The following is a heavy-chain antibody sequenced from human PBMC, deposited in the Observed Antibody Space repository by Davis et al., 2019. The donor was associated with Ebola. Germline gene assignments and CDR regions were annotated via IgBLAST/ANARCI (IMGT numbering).Heavy chain of an antibody. V-gene: IGHV4-4*02. CDR2: IYHSGST. J-gene: IGHJ6*02. CDR1: GGSISSSNW. D-gene: IGHD3-3*01. Sequence: MPSETLSLTCAVSGGSISSSNWWSWVRQPPGKGLEWIGEIYHSGSTNYNPSLKSRVTISVDKSKNQFSLKLSSVTAADTAVYYCARAPERFWSGYYMRGYYYYGMDVWGQGTTVTVSS. CDR3: ARAPERFWSGYYMRGYYYYGMDV.